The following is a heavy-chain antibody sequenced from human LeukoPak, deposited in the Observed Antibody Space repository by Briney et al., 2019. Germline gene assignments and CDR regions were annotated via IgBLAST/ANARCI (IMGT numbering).Heavy chain of an antibody. CDR1: GFPFSNYS. D-gene: IGHD2-2*02. Sequence: GGSLRLFCAASGFPFSNYSMTWVRQAPGKGLEWVSSNSGSDTSTYYADSVKARFTISRDNSKNTLELQMDSLRAEDTAFYYCTKARSASSSSCYNYWGQGILVTVSS. J-gene: IGHJ4*02. CDR2: NSGSDTST. V-gene: IGHV3-23*01. CDR3: TKARSASSSSCYNY.